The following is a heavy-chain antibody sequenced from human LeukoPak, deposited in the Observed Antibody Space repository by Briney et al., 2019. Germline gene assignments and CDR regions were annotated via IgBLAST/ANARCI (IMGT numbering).Heavy chain of an antibody. CDR1: GGTFSSYA. V-gene: IGHV1-69*06. CDR2: IIPIFGTA. CDR3: ARHLRTGRGSGWPLGY. D-gene: IGHD6-19*01. Sequence: ASVKVSCKASGGTFSSYAISWVRQAPGQGLEWMGGIIPIFGTANYAQKFQGRVTITADKSTSTAYMELSSLRSEDTAVYYCARHLRTGRGSGWPLGYWGQGTLVTVSS. J-gene: IGHJ4*02.